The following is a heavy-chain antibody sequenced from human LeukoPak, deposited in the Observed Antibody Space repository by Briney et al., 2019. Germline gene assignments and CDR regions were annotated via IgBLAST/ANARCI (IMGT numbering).Heavy chain of an antibody. Sequence: PGGSLRLSCAASGFTFSSYWMSWVRQAPGKGLEWVANIKQDGSEKYYVDSVKGRFTISRDNAKNSLYLQMNSLRAEDTAVYYCARGGGCSGGSCYSTTPYYYYGMDVWGQETTVTVSS. D-gene: IGHD2-15*01. CDR3: ARGGGCSGGSCYSTTPYYYYGMDV. J-gene: IGHJ6*02. V-gene: IGHV3-7*01. CDR1: GFTFSSYW. CDR2: IKQDGSEK.